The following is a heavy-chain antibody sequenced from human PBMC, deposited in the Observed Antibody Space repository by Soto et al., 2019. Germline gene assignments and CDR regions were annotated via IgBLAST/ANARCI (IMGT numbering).Heavy chain of an antibody. D-gene: IGHD1-1*01. CDR3: ARGRYGDY. Sequence: QVHLVQSGAEVKKPGASVKVSCKASGYTFTSYGITWVRQAPGQGLEWMGWISAHNGNTDYAQKLQGRVIVTRDTSTSPASMALRSLRSDDTAVYYCARGRYGDYWGQGALVTVSS. V-gene: IGHV1-18*01. CDR1: GYTFTSYG. J-gene: IGHJ4*02. CDR2: ISAHNGNT.